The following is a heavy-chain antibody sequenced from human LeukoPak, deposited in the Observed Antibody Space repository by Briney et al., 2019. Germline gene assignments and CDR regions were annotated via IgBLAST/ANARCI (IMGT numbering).Heavy chain of an antibody. V-gene: IGHV3-23*01. CDR1: GFTFSSYA. J-gene: IGHJ4*02. Sequence: GGSLRLSCAASGFTFSSYAMSWVRQAPGKGLEWVSAISGSGGSTYYADSVKGRFPISRDNSKNTLYLQMNSLRAEDTAVYYCARSAVAGTISAYWGQGTLVTVSS. CDR3: ARSAVAGTISAY. CDR2: ISGSGGST. D-gene: IGHD6-19*01.